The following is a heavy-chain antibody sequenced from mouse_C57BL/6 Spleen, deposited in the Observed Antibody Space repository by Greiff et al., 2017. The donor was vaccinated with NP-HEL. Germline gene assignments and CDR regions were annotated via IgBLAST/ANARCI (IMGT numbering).Heavy chain of an antibody. CDR1: GFTFSDYG. J-gene: IGHJ2*01. V-gene: IGHV5-17*01. Sequence: EVQLVESGGGLVKPGGSLKLSCAASGFTFSDYGMHWVRKAPEKGLEWVAYISSGSSTIYYADTVKGRYTIPRDNAKNTLFLQMTSLRSEDTAMYYCARSVTGRYYFDYWGQGTTLTVSS. CDR3: ARSVTGRYYFDY. D-gene: IGHD4-1*01. CDR2: ISSGSSTI.